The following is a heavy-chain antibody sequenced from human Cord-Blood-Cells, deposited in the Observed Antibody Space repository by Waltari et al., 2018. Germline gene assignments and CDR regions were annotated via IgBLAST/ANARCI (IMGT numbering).Heavy chain of an antibody. J-gene: IGHJ4*02. CDR3: ARNPSLSRPGGSWYVDY. CDR2: VIRIFGTA. D-gene: IGHD6-13*01. CDR1: GGAFSSYA. Sequence: QVQLVQSGGEVKKPGSSVKVSCKASGGAFSSYAISWVRQAPGQGLEWMEGVIRIFGTANYAQKFQGRVTITAAESTSTAYMELSSLSSEDTAVYYCARNPSLSRPGGSWYVDYWGQGTLVTVSS. V-gene: IGHV1-69*01.